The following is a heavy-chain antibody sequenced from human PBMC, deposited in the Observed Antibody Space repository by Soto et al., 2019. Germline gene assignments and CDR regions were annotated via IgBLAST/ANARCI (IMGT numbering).Heavy chain of an antibody. CDR1: GGSISSYY. J-gene: IGHJ3*02. CDR2: IYYSGST. D-gene: IGHD3-22*01. V-gene: IGHV4-59*01. Sequence: SETLSLTCTVSGGSISSYYWSWIRQPPGKGLEWIGYIYYSGSTNYNPSLKGRVTISVDTSKNQFSLKLSSVTAADTAVYYCARDSDYYDSSGYAFDIWGQGTMVTVSS. CDR3: ARDSDYYDSSGYAFDI.